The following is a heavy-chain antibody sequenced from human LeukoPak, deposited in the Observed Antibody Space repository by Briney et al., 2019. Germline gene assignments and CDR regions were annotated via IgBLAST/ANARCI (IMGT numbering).Heavy chain of an antibody. D-gene: IGHD6-6*01. CDR1: GFTFDDYA. J-gene: IGHJ4*02. CDR2: ISRDSGSI. Sequence: PGRSLRLSCAASGFTFDDYAMHWVRQAPGKGLEWVSGISRDSGSIDYADSVKGRFTISRDNAKNSLYLQMNSLRAEDTALYYCAKGSGVAARPLDYWGQGTLVTVSS. V-gene: IGHV3-9*01. CDR3: AKGSGVAARPLDY.